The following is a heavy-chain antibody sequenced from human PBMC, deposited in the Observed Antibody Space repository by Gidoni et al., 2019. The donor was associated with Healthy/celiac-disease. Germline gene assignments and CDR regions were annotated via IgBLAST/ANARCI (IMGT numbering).Heavy chain of an antibody. CDR1: GGSISSSNW. CDR2: MYHSGST. D-gene: IGHD6-19*01. V-gene: IGHV4-4*02. CDR3: ARVGSSGWLEPAEYFQH. J-gene: IGHJ1*01. Sequence: QVQLQESGPGLVKPSGTLSLTCAVSGGSISSSNWWSWVRQPPGKGLEWIGEMYHSGSTNYNPSLKSRVTISVDKSKNQFSLKLSSVTAADTAVYYCARVGSSGWLEPAEYFQHWGQGTLVTVSS.